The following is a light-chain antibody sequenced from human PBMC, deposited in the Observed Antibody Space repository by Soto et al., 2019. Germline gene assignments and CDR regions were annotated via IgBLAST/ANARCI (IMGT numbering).Light chain of an antibody. V-gene: IGKV3-20*01. J-gene: IGKJ1*01. CDR2: AAS. CDR1: ASVSSNY. CDR3: QQDGSSPWT. Sequence: EIVLTQSPGTLSSSPGERATLSCRASASVSSNYLAWYQQRPGQAPRLLIYAASNRARGIPDRFGGSGSGTDFTLTVSRLEPEHFAVYYCQQDGSSPWTFGQGTKV.